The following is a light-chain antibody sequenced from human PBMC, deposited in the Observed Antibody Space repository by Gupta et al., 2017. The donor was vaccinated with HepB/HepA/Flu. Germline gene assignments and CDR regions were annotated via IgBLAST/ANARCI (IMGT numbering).Light chain of an antibody. CDR1: SSNIGAGYD. V-gene: IGLV1-40*01. Sequence: SVLTQPPSVSGAPGQRVTIPCTGSSSNIGAGYDVHWYQQLPGTAPKLLIYGNSNRPSGVPDRFSGSKSGTSASLAITGLQAEDEADYYCQSYDSSLSGFYVFGTGTKVTVL. J-gene: IGLJ1*01. CDR3: QSYDSSLSGFYV. CDR2: GNS.